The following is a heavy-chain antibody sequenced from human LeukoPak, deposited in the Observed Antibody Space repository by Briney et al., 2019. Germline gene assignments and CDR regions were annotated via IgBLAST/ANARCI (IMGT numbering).Heavy chain of an antibody. CDR2: IYYSGST. CDR1: GGSISTYA. CDR3: ARDYYDSRGDAFDI. D-gene: IGHD3-22*01. Sequence: SETLSLTCTVSGGSISTYAWSWIRQPPGKGLEWIGYIYYSGSTNYNPSLKSRVTISVDTSKSQFSLKLSSVTAADTALYYCARDYYDSRGDAFDIWGQGTMVTVSS. V-gene: IGHV4-59*01. J-gene: IGHJ3*02.